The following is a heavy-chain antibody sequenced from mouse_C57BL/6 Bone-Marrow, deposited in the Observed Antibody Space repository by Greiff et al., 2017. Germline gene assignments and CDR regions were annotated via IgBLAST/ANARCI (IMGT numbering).Heavy chain of an antibody. J-gene: IGHJ3*01. CDR3: ARALTGRFAY. V-gene: IGHV3-1*01. D-gene: IGHD4-1*01. CDR1: GYSITSGYD. CDR2: ISYSGST. Sequence: EVQLQESGPGMVKPSQSLSLTCTVTGYSITSGYDWHWIRHFPGNKLEWMGYISYSGSTNYNPSLKSRISITHDTSKNHFFLKLNSVTTEDTATYYCARALTGRFAYWGQGTLVTVSA.